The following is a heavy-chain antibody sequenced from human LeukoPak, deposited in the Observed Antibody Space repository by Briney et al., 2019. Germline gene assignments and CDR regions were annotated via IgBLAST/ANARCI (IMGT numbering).Heavy chain of an antibody. D-gene: IGHD2-15*01. V-gene: IGHV4-61*02. CDR3: ARESPYCSGGSFRTLAFGY. Sequence: SQTLSLTCTVSGGSISSGSYYWSWIRQPAGKGLEWIGRIYTSGSTNYNPSLKSRVTMSVDTSKNQFSLKLSSVTAADTAVYYCARESPYCSGGSFRTLAFGYWGQGTLVTVSS. CDR2: IYTSGST. J-gene: IGHJ4*02. CDR1: GGSISSGSYY.